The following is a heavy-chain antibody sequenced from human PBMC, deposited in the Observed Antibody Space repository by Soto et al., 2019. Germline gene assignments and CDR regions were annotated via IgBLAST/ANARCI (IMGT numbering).Heavy chain of an antibody. CDR2: IIPIFGTA. J-gene: IGHJ2*01. Sequence: QVQLVQSGAELKKPGSSVKVSCKASGGTFSSYAISWERQAPGHGLEWMGGIIPIFGTANYAQKFQGSITITGDENTSTADMELSSLRSADTAVYYGARGRNYDGGNAYWYFDLWGRGTLVTVSS. CDR3: ARGRNYDGGNAYWYFDL. CDR1: GGTFSSYA. D-gene: IGHD2-15*01. V-gene: IGHV1-69*12.